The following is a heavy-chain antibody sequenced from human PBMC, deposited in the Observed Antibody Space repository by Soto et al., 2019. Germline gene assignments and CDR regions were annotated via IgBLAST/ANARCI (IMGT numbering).Heavy chain of an antibody. CDR1: GFSLSTIGVG. V-gene: IGHV2-5*02. CDR3: AHMGYTNGYVNY. Sequence: QISLRESGPPLVKPTQTLTLTCSFSGFSLSTIGVGVGWIRQPPGKALEWLSVIHWDEDKSYSPSLKSRLTITKGTSKHQVVLTVTNMDPVDTATYYCAHMGYTNGYVNYWGQGTLVTVSS. D-gene: IGHD2-8*01. J-gene: IGHJ4*02. CDR2: IHWDEDK.